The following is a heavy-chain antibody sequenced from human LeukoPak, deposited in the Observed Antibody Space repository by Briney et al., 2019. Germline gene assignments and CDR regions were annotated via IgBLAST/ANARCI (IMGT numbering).Heavy chain of an antibody. CDR2: IHYSGNT. CDR1: GGSSRSGDYF. CDR3: ARENNDYGGKKAFDY. Sequence: PSETLSLTCAVSGGSSRSGDYFWSWIRQPPGRGLEWIGHIHYSGNTYYSPSLKSRVSISVDTSKNQFSLKLSSVTAADTAVYYCARENNDYGGKKAFDYWGQGTLVTVSS. J-gene: IGHJ4*02. V-gene: IGHV4-30-4*01. D-gene: IGHD4-23*01.